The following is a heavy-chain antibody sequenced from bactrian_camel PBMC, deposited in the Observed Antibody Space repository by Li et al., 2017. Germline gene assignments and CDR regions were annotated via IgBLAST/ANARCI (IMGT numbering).Heavy chain of an antibody. CDR3: ASDWSYGMTAEQALGIMGPGFGY. CDR1: GYPDRRDC. Sequence: HVQLVESGGGSVQAGGSLRLSCVASGYPDRRDCIVWFRQVPGKEREGVAVIASDGSTSYADSVNGRFTISTDSAKNTLYLQMNNLKPEDTAMYYCASDWSYGMTAEQALGIMGPGFGYWGQGTQVTVS. CDR2: IASDGST. D-gene: IGHD3*01. J-gene: IGHJ6*01. V-gene: IGHV3S53*01.